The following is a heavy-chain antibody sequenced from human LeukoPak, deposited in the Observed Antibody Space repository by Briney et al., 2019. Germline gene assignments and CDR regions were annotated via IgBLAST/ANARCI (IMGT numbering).Heavy chain of an antibody. V-gene: IGHV3-23*01. CDR1: GCTFASYA. CDR2: IRGSDGRT. J-gene: IGHJ4*02. CDR3: AKENYDSSGFDFDY. Sequence: PGGSMRLSCAASGCTFASYAMSWVRQAPGKGLEWVSAIRGSDGRTYYADSLEGRFTISRDNSKNTLYLEMNSLRAEDTAVYYCAKENYDSSGFDFDYWGQGTLVTVSS. D-gene: IGHD3-22*01.